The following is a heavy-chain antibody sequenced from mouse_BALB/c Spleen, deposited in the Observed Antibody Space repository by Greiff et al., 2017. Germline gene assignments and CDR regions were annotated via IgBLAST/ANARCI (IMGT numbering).Heavy chain of an antibody. CDR1: GYTFTSYW. D-gene: IGHD1-1*01. V-gene: IGHV1S81*02. CDR3: TRGGVESWFAY. CDR2: INPSNGRT. J-gene: IGHJ3*01. Sequence: QVQLQQPGAELVKPGASVSLSCKASGYTFTSYWMHWVKQRPGQGLEWIGEINPSNGRTNYNEKFKSKATLTVDKSSSTAYMQLSSLTSEDSAVYCCTRGGVESWFAYWGQGTLVTVSA.